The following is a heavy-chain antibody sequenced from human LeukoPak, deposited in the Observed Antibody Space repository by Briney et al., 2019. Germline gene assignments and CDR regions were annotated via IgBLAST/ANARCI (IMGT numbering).Heavy chain of an antibody. V-gene: IGHV3-21*01. D-gene: IGHD1-26*01. J-gene: IGHJ4*02. CDR3: ARDPKRGSSDY. CDR1: GFTFSSYS. CDR2: ISSSSSYI. Sequence: GGSLRLSCAASGFTFSSYSMNWVRQAPREGLEWVSSISSSSSYIYYADSVKGRFTISRDNAKNSLYLQMNSLRAEDTAVYYCARDPKRGSSDYWGQGTLVTVSS.